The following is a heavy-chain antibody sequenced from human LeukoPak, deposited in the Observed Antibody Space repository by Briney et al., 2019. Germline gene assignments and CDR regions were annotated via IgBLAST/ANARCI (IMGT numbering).Heavy chain of an antibody. CDR2: IYLRGNT. CDR1: GGSITSSNW. J-gene: IGHJ4*02. CDR3: ARGTITTVTDS. Sequence: PSGTLSLTCAISGGSITSSNWWTWVRQPPGKGLEWVGEIYLRGNTYYNPSLESRVSISVDESKTQLSLRLESVTAADTAVYYCARGTITTVTDSWGPGTLVTVSS. D-gene: IGHD4-17*01. V-gene: IGHV4-4*02.